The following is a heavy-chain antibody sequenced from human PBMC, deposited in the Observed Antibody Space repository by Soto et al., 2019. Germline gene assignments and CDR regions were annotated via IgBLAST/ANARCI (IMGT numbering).Heavy chain of an antibody. CDR3: ARDRWYQLRTYYYYYGMDV. D-gene: IGHD2-2*01. Sequence: GGSLRLSCAASGFTFSSYGMHWVRQAPGKGLEWVAVIWYDGSNKYYADSVKGRFTISRDNSKNTLYLQMNSLRAEDTAVYYCARDRWYQLRTYYYYYGMDVWGQGTTVTVS. CDR1: GFTFSSYG. V-gene: IGHV3-33*01. J-gene: IGHJ6*02. CDR2: IWYDGSNK.